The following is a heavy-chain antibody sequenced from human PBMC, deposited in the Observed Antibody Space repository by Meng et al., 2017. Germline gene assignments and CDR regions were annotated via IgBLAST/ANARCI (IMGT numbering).Heavy chain of an antibody. J-gene: IGHJ4*02. CDR1: GGSISGYY. Sequence: ESLKISCTVSGGSISGYYWSWIRQPPGKGLEWIGEINHSGSTNYNPSLKSRVTISVDTSKNQFSLKLSSVTAADTAVYYCARGRGSYNRAAHFDYWGQGTLVTVSS. D-gene: IGHD1-26*01. CDR3: ARGRGSYNRAAHFDY. V-gene: IGHV4-34*01. CDR2: INHSGST.